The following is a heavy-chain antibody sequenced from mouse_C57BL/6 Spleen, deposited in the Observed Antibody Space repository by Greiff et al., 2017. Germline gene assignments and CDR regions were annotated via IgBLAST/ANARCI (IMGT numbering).Heavy chain of an antibody. CDR3: ARHEERYYGSSTWFAY. V-gene: IGHV1-62-2*01. Sequence: QVQLQQSGAELVKPGASVKLSCKASGYTFTEYTIHWVKQRSGQGLEWIGWFYPGSGSIKYNEKFKDKATLTADKSSSTVYMERSRLTSEDSAVYFGARHEERYYGSSTWFAYWGQGTLVTVSA. J-gene: IGHJ3*01. CDR2: FYPGSGSI. D-gene: IGHD1-1*01. CDR1: GYTFTEYT.